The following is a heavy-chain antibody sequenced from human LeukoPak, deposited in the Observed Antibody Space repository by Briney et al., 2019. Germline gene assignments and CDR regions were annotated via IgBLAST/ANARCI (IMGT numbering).Heavy chain of an antibody. J-gene: IGHJ5*02. D-gene: IGHD3-10*01. Sequence: PSETLSLTCTVSGGSINSNYWSWIRQPPGKGLECIGYIHYTGSTNYNPSLKSRVTISVDTSKNQFSLKLSSVTAADTAIYYCARGGYYGSGNDFRFDPWGQGTLVTVSS. CDR3: ARGGYYGSGNDFRFDP. V-gene: IGHV4-59*01. CDR1: GGSINSNY. CDR2: IHYTGST.